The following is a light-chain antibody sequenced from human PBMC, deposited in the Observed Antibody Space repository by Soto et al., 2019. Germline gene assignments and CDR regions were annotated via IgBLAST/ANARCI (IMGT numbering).Light chain of an antibody. J-gene: IGLJ3*02. CDR2: DVS. CDR1: SNDIGGYNY. CDR3: SSYTGNSIRL. Sequence: QSALTQPASVSGSPGQSITISCTGTSNDIGGYNYVSLYQQYPGKAPKLMIYDVSTRPSGVSNRFSGSKSGNTASLTISGLQAEDEADYSCSSYTGNSIRLFCAGPKLTVL. V-gene: IGLV2-14*01.